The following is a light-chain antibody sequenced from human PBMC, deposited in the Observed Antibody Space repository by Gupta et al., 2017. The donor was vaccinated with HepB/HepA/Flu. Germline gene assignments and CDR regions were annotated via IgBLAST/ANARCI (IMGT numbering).Light chain of an antibody. J-gene: IGKJ1*01. Sequence: EIVLTQSPGTLSLSQGERTTLSCRASQSVSSSYLAWYQQKPGQASRLLIYGASSRAPGIPDRFSGSGSGTDFTLTSTRLEPEDFAVYYCQQYSSSPWTFGQGTKVEIK. CDR3: QQYSSSPWT. CDR2: GAS. V-gene: IGKV3-20*01. CDR1: QSVSSSY.